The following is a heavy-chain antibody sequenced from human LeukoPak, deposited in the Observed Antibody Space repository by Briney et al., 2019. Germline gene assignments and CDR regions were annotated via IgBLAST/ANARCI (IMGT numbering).Heavy chain of an antibody. Sequence: GGSLGLSCAASGFSFGSYYVNWVRQAPGKGLEWVSCISSSSTYIYYADSVRGRFAISRDNAKNSLYLQMNSLRAEDTAVYYCVGKNHGSFDYWGQGSLVTVSS. CDR1: GFSFGSYY. V-gene: IGHV3-21*01. J-gene: IGHJ4*02. CDR2: ISSSSTYI. D-gene: IGHD1-14*01. CDR3: VGKNHGSFDY.